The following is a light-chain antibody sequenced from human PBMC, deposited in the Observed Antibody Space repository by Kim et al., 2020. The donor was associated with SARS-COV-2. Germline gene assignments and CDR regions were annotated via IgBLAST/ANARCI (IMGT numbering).Light chain of an antibody. Sequence: SVSPGHTASITCSGDKLGDKYACWYQQKPGQSPVLVIYQDSKRPSGIPERFSGSNSGNPATLTISGTQAMDEADYYCQAWDSSSVVFGGGTQLTVL. CDR2: QDS. CDR3: QAWDSSSVV. CDR1: KLGDKY. J-gene: IGLJ2*01. V-gene: IGLV3-1*01.